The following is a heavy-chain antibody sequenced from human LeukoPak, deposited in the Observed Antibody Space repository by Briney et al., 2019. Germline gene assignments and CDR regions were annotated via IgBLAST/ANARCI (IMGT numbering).Heavy chain of an antibody. CDR1: GGSISSSNYY. Sequence: SETLSLTCTVSGGSISSSNYYWGWIRQPPGKGLEWIGSIYYSGSTYYNPSLKSRVTISVDTSKNQFSLKLSSVTAADTAVYYCARDSSIDYGSGFVYDYWGQGTLVTVSS. CDR2: IYYSGST. V-gene: IGHV4-39*07. J-gene: IGHJ4*02. D-gene: IGHD3-10*01. CDR3: ARDSSIDYGSGFVYDY.